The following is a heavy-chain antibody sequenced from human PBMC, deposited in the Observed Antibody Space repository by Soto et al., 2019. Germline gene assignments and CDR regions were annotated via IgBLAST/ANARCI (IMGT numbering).Heavy chain of an antibody. CDR1: GGSVSSSSYY. CDR2: SYYSGST. V-gene: IGHV4-61*01. Sequence: QVQLQESGPGLVKPSETLSLTCTVSGGSVSSSSYYWSWIRQPPGKGLEWIGYSYYSGSTNYNPSLKSRVTISVDTSKNQFSLKLSSVTAADTAVYYCARLEDDAFDIWGQGTMVTVSS. CDR3: ARLEDDAFDI. J-gene: IGHJ3*02.